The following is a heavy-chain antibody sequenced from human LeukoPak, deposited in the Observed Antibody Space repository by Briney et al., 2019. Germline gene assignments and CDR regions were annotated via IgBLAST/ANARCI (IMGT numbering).Heavy chain of an antibody. CDR1: GGSISRYY. J-gene: IGHJ3*02. V-gene: IGHV4-59*08. Sequence: SSETLSLTCTVSGGSISRYYWTWIRQAPGTGLEWIGNIFYSGSTNYNPSLVGRVTISVDTSKNQFSLNLNFVTAADTAVYYCARLLAGEYDPFDIWGQGTMVTVSS. CDR3: ARLLAGEYDPFDI. CDR2: IFYSGST. D-gene: IGHD3-10*01.